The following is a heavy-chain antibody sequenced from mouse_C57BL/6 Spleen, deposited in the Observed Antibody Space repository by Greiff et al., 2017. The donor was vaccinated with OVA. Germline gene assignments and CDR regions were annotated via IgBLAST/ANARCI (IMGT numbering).Heavy chain of an antibody. CDR3: TRGDYGSSYYYAMDY. V-gene: IGHV1-5*01. J-gene: IGHJ4*01. Sequence: EVKLQESGTVLARPGASVKMSCKTSGYTFTSYWMHWVKQRPGQGLEWIGAIYPGNSDTSYNQKFKGKAKLTAVTSASTAYMELSSLTNEDSAVYYCTRGDYGSSYYYAMDYWGQGTSVTVSS. D-gene: IGHD1-1*01. CDR1: GYTFTSYW. CDR2: IYPGNSDT.